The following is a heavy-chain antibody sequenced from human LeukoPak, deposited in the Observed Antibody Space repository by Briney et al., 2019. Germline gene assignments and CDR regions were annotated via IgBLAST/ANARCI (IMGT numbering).Heavy chain of an antibody. CDR3: ARRAGAYSHPYDY. V-gene: IGHV3-30*02. D-gene: IGHD4/OR15-4a*01. CDR1: GFTFSNYG. CDR2: IRYDGSNK. Sequence: PGGSLRLSCAPSGFTFSNYGMHWVRQAPGKGLEWVAFIRYDGSNKYYADSVKGRFTISRDNSKNTLYLQMNSLRAEDTAVYYCARRAGAYSHPYDYWGQGTLVTVSS. J-gene: IGHJ4*02.